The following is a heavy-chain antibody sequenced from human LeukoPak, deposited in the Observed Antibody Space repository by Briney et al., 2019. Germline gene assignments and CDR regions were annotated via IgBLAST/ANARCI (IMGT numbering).Heavy chain of an antibody. Sequence: PGGSLRLSCAASGFTFSTYTLSWVRQAPGKGLEGASSIGARSTNIYYGDSVKGRFTISRDNANNSLSLQMNSLRAEDTAVYYCARQRNGYNKLKDAFDIWGQGTMVTVSS. D-gene: IGHD5-24*01. CDR1: GFTFSTYT. J-gene: IGHJ3*02. CDR3: ARQRNGYNKLKDAFDI. CDR2: IGARSTNI. V-gene: IGHV3-21*06.